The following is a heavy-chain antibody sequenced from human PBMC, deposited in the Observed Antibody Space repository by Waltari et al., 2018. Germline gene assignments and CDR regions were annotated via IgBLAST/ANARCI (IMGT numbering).Heavy chain of an antibody. CDR3: AREGYYDSSGYYFYYYYYMDV. J-gene: IGHJ6*03. CDR1: GFTFSSYS. V-gene: IGHV3-48*04. Sequence: EVQLVESGGGLVQPGGSLRLSCAASGFTFSSYSMNWVRQAPGKGLEWVSYISSSSSTIYYADSVKGRFTISRDNAKNSLYLQMNSLRAEDTDVYYCAREGYYDSSGYYFYYYYYMDVWGKGTTVTVSS. D-gene: IGHD3-22*01. CDR2: ISSSSSTI.